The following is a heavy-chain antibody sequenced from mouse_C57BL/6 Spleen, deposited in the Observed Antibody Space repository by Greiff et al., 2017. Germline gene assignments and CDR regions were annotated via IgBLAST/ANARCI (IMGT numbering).Heavy chain of an antibody. CDR3: ARSTVVAPGAY. CDR1: GYSFTDYN. D-gene: IGHD1-1*01. CDR2: INPNYGTT. V-gene: IGHV1-39*01. Sequence: EVKLVESGPELVKPGASVKISCKASGYSFTDYNMHWVKQSNGKSLEWIGVINPNYGTTSYNQKFKGKATLTVDQSSSTAYMQLNSLTSEDSAVYDCARSTVVAPGAYWGQGTLVTVSA. J-gene: IGHJ3*01.